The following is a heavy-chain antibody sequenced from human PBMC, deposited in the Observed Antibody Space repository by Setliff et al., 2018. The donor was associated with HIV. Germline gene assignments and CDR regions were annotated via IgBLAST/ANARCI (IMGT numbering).Heavy chain of an antibody. CDR2: IYQTGTT. Sequence: ETLSLTCAVSGFSINSGYYWGWIRQPPGKGLEWIGSIYQTGTTYYNPSLKSRVTISVDTSQNQFPLRLSSVTAADTAVYYCARGSGRFCSGGRCSAFDYWGQGTLVTVSS. CDR3: ARGSGRFCSGGRCSAFDY. CDR1: GFSINSGYY. V-gene: IGHV4-38-2*01. J-gene: IGHJ4*02. D-gene: IGHD2-15*01.